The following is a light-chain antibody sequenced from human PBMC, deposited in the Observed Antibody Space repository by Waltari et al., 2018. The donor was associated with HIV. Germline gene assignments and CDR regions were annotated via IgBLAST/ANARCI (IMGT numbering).Light chain of an antibody. CDR2: DAS. V-gene: IGKV1-33*01. CDR1: QDISDY. CDR3: QQYDKVPLYT. Sequence: DIQTTQSQSPLSSSIGDRVTITCQASQDISDYLNWYQQKPGKAPKLLIYDASNLETGVPSRFSGSGSGTDFTFTISSLQPEDIATYYCQQYDKVPLYTFGQGTKLEIK. J-gene: IGKJ2*01.